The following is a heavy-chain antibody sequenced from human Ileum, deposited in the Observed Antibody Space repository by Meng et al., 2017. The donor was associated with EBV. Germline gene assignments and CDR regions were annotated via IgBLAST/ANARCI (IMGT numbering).Heavy chain of an antibody. CDR3: ITEPHFEY. Sequence: EVQLVESGGGLVKPGGSLRLSCAASGFTFSDAWMSWVRQAPGKGLEWVGRIKSNAHGGTTDYAAPGKGRFSISRDDSRNTLYLQMNSLKTEDTAVYYCITEPHFEYWGQGTLVTVPS. J-gene: IGHJ4*02. V-gene: IGHV3-15*01. CDR2: IKSNAHGGTT. CDR1: GFTFSDAW.